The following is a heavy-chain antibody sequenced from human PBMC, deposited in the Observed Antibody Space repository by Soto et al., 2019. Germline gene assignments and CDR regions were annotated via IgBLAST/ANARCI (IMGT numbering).Heavy chain of an antibody. CDR3: ARYGLTFGGD. CDR2: ISSSSAYI. CDR1: GFTFGSFT. J-gene: IGHJ4*02. V-gene: IGHV3-21*06. Sequence: EVHLVEAGGGLVKPGESLTLSCAASGFTFGSFTLNWVRQAPGKGLEWVSSISSSSAYIYYAESVKGRLTISRDNARSTLYLQMNSLRLDETAVYFCARYGLTFGGDWGQGTLVAVSS. D-gene: IGHD3-16*01.